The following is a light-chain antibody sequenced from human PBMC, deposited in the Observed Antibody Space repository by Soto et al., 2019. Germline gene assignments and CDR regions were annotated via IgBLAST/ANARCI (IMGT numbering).Light chain of an antibody. CDR3: QHYNNGPR. Sequence: DIVMTQSPATLSVAPGERVTFSCRASQGVSRKLAWYQHKPGQAPRLLISGASTGATGIPARFSGSGSGTEFTLTISSLQSEDFAVYYCQHYNNGPRFGQGTKVDIK. CDR2: GAS. V-gene: IGKV3-15*01. J-gene: IGKJ1*01. CDR1: QGVSRK.